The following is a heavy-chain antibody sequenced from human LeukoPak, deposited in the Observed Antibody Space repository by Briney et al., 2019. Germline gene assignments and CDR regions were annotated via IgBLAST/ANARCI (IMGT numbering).Heavy chain of an antibody. Sequence: GGSPRLSCAASGFTFSSYWMSWVRQAPGKGLEWVANIKQDGSEKYYVDSVKGRFTISRDNAKNSLHLQMNSLRAEDTAVYYCARARYFDWDDFDYWGQGTLVTVSS. J-gene: IGHJ4*02. CDR1: GFTFSSYW. CDR3: ARARYFDWDDFDY. V-gene: IGHV3-7*01. D-gene: IGHD3-9*01. CDR2: IKQDGSEK.